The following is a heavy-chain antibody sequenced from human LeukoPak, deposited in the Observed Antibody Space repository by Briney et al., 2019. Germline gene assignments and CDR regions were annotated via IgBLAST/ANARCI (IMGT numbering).Heavy chain of an antibody. Sequence: PGGSLRLSCAASGFTFSSYGMSWVRQAPGKGLEWVSAISGSGGSTYYADSVKGRFTISRDNSKNTLYLQMNSLRAEDTAVYYCAKEVRSATQGGGVVVADNDYWGQGTLVTVSS. CDR3: AKEVRSATQGGGVVVADNDY. D-gene: IGHD2-15*01. J-gene: IGHJ4*02. CDR1: GFTFSSYG. V-gene: IGHV3-23*01. CDR2: ISGSGGST.